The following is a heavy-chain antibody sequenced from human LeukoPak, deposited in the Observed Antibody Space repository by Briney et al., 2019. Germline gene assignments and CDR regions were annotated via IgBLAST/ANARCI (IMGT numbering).Heavy chain of an antibody. CDR3: AEDGDSSGYYTLDY. CDR2: INWSSGSI. CDR1: GFTFDDYA. D-gene: IGHD3-22*01. J-gene: IGHJ4*02. Sequence: PGGSLRLSCAASGFTFDDYAMHWVRQAPGKGLEWVSSINWSSGSIRYADSVKGRFTISRDNAKKSLYLQMNSLRAEDTALYYCAEDGDSSGYYTLDYWGQGTLVTVSS. V-gene: IGHV3-9*01.